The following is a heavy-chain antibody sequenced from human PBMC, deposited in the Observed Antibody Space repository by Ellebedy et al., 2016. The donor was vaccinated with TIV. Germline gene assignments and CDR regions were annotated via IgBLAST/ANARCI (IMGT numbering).Heavy chain of an antibody. Sequence: ASVKVSXXASGYTFTSYGICWVRQAPGQGLEWMGWISAYNGNTNYAQKLQGRVTMTTDTSTSTAYMELRSLRSDDTAVYYCAREGTRTMIVVVITPYYYYGMDVWGQGTTVTVSS. CDR2: ISAYNGNT. CDR3: AREGTRTMIVVVITPYYYYGMDV. V-gene: IGHV1-18*01. CDR1: GYTFTSYG. D-gene: IGHD3-22*01. J-gene: IGHJ6*02.